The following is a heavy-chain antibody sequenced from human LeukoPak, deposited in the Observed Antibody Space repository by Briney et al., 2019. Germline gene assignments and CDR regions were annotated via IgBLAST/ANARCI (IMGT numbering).Heavy chain of an antibody. CDR3: ARDGDYVSDY. Sequence: SETLSLTCTVSGGSISSYYWSWIRQPPGKGLEWIGCIYYSGSTNYNPSLKSRVTISVDTSKNQFSLKLSSVTAADTAVYYCARDGDYVSDYWGQGTLVTVSS. V-gene: IGHV4-59*12. J-gene: IGHJ4*02. D-gene: IGHD4-17*01. CDR2: IYYSGST. CDR1: GGSISSYY.